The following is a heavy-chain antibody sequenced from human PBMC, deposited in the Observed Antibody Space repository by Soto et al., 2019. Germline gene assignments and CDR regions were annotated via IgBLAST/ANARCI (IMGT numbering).Heavy chain of an antibody. CDR3: ARAMVRRNHFED. J-gene: IGHJ4*02. Sequence: SENLSLTCTVSGGSISSYYWSWIRQPPGKGLEWIGYIYYSGSTNYNPSLKSRVTISVDTSKNQFSLKLSSVTAADTAVYYCARAMVRRNHFEDWGQGTLVTVSS. V-gene: IGHV4-59*01. CDR2: IYYSGST. CDR1: GGSISSYY. D-gene: IGHD3-10*01.